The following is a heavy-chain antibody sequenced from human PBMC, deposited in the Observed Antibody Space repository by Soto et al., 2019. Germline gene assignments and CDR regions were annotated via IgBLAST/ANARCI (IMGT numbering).Heavy chain of an antibody. Sequence: GGSLRLSCAASGFTFSNAWMSWVRQAPGKGLEWVGRIKSKTDGGTTDYAAPVKGRFTISRDDSKNKLYLQMNSLKTEDTAVYYCTADHRHRDAFDIWGQGTMVTVSS. CDR3: TADHRHRDAFDI. J-gene: IGHJ3*02. CDR1: GFTFSNAW. CDR2: IKSKTDGGTT. V-gene: IGHV3-15*01.